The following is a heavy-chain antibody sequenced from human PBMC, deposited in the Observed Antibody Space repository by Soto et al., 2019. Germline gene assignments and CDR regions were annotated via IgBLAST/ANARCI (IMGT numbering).Heavy chain of an antibody. J-gene: IGHJ6*02. CDR1: GFTFSNAW. CDR2: IKSKTDGGTT. Sequence: GGSLRLSCAASGFTFSNAWMRWVRQAPGKGLEWVGRIKSKTDGGTTDYAAPVKGRFTISRDDSKNTLYLQMNSLKTEDTAVYYCTTYDYYYYYGMDVWGQGTTVTVSS. V-gene: IGHV3-15*01. CDR3: TTYDYYYYYGMDV.